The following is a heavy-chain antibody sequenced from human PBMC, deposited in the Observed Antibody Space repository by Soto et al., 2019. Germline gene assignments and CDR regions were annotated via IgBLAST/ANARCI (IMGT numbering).Heavy chain of an antibody. V-gene: IGHV3-33*06. CDR1: GFTFISYG. D-gene: IGHD3-16*01. CDR2: IWYDGSNK. CDR3: AKRAGGSARYFDF. Sequence: PGGSLKLSCAASGFTFISYGMHWVRQAPGKGLEWVAVIWYDGSNKYYADSVKGRFTISRDNSQNTLYLQMNSLRAEDTAVYYCAKRAGGSARYFDFWGQGTQVTVSS. J-gene: IGHJ4*02.